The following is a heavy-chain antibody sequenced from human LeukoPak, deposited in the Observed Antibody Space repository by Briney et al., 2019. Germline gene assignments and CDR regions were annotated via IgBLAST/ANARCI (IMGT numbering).Heavy chain of an antibody. CDR3: ARRTAMANDY. CDR2: IGGSGGGT. V-gene: IGHV3-23*01. J-gene: IGHJ4*02. Sequence: PGGSLRLSCAASGFTFSTYGMSWVRQAPGKGLEWVSAIGGSGGGTYYADSVKGRFTMSRDNAKNSLYLQMNSLRAEDTAVYYCARRTAMANDYWGQGTLVTVSS. CDR1: GFTFSTYG. D-gene: IGHD5-18*01.